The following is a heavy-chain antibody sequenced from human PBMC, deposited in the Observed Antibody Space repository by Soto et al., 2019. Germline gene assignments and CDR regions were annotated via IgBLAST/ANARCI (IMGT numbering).Heavy chain of an antibody. V-gene: IGHV1-46*03. J-gene: IGHJ4*02. Sequence: GASVKVSCKASGYTFTSYYMHWVRQAPGQGLEWMGIINPSGGSTSYAQKFQGRVTMTRDTSTSTVYMELSSLRSEDTAVYYCATYYYGSGSYYNVYYWGQGTLVTVSS. D-gene: IGHD3-10*01. CDR3: ATYYYGSGSYYNVYY. CDR2: INPSGGST. CDR1: GYTFTSYY.